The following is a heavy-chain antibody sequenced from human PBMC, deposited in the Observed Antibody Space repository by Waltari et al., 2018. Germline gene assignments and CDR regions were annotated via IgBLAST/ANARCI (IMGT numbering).Heavy chain of an antibody. J-gene: IGHJ4*02. CDR2: INTNTGNS. CDR3: ARGSLTDAGLPDY. V-gene: IGHV7-4-1*02. CDR1: GYGFSRHA. D-gene: IGHD6-13*01. Sequence: QVQLLQTGSELQKPGASGKVSCKASGYGFSRHAMNWVRQAPGQGLEWMGRINTNTGNSMYAQDFTGRFVFSLDTSASTAYLQISSLKPEDTAVYYCARGSLTDAGLPDYWGQGTVVTVSS.